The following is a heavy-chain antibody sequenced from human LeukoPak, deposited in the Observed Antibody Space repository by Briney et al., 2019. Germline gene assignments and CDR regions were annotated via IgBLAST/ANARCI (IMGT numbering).Heavy chain of an antibody. V-gene: IGHV4-38-2*01. CDR2: IYHSGST. Sequence: SETLSLTCVVSGYSISSGYYWGWVRQPPGKELEWIGNIYHSGSTYKNPSLKSRVTISVDTSKNQFSLKLSSVTAADTAVYYCARVPEGTSYYFDYWGQGTLVTVSS. D-gene: IGHD3-10*01. J-gene: IGHJ4*02. CDR1: GYSISSGYY. CDR3: ARVPEGTSYYFDY.